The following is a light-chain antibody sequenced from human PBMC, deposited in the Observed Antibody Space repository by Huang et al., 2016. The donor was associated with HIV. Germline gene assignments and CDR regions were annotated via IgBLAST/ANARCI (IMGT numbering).Light chain of an antibody. CDR2: GAS. CDR3: QQYGSSPLT. CDR1: QSVRSSS. J-gene: IGKJ4*01. Sequence: EIELTQSPGPLSLSPGERATLSCRASQSVRSSSLDWYQQKPGRSPRLLFCGASNRATAIPDSVSGRGSATDFTLTISRLEPEDFAVYYCQQYGSSPLTFGGGTKVEIK. V-gene: IGKV3-20*01.